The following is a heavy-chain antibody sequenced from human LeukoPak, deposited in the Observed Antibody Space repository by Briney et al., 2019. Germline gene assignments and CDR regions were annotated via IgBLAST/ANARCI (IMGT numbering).Heavy chain of an antibody. V-gene: IGHV4-31*03. Sequence: PSETLSLTCTVSGGSISSGGYYWSWIRQHPGKGLEWIGYIYYSGSTYYNPSLKSRVTISVDTSKNQFSLKLSSETAADTAVYYCARGGGTRYYYYMDVWGKGTTVTVSS. CDR1: GGSISSGGYY. CDR3: ARGGGTRYYYYMDV. CDR2: IYYSGST. J-gene: IGHJ6*03. D-gene: IGHD6-25*01.